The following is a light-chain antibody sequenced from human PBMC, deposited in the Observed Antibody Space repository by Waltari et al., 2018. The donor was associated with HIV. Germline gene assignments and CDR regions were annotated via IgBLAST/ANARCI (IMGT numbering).Light chain of an antibody. Sequence: QSVLAQPPSVSGAPGQRVTISCTGSSPNLGADYHVSWYQHLPGTAPKLLIYGNSNRPSGVPNRFSGSKSDTSASLAITGLQAEDEADYYCQSYDRSLSAWVFGGGTRLNVL. CDR2: GNS. J-gene: IGLJ3*02. CDR3: QSYDRSLSAWV. V-gene: IGLV1-40*01. CDR1: SPNLGADYH.